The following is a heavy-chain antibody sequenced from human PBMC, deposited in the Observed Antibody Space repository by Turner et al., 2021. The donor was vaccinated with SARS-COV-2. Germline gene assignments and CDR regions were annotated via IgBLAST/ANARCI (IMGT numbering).Heavy chain of an antibody. CDR2: ISSSSSYI. CDR3: AREKPGFDSSGYYPDAFDI. CDR1: GSPSSSYG. D-gene: IGHD3-22*01. V-gene: IGHV3-21*06. Sequence: EAQLVESGGGLVKPGGPMQFPWQSSGSPSSSYGMNWVRQAAGKGLEWVSSISSSSSYIYYADSLKGRFTISRNNAKNSVYLQMNSLRAEDTAVYYCAREKPGFDSSGYYPDAFDIWGQGTMVTVSS. J-gene: IGHJ3*02.